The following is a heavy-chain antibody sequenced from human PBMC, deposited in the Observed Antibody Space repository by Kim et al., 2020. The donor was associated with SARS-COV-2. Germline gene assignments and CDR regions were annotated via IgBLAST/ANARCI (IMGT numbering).Heavy chain of an antibody. Sequence: GGYLRLSCAAFGFSITTYGVHWFRQAPGRGLEWVAVMWYDGSKQLYADSVQGRFTVSRDTSKNTPYLQMNSLRAEDTAIYFCARDIGTSVDYWGQGTLVAVSS. CDR1: GFSITTYG. CDR3: ARDIGTSVDY. CDR2: MWYDGSKQ. J-gene: IGHJ4*02. D-gene: IGHD6-13*01. V-gene: IGHV3-33*08.